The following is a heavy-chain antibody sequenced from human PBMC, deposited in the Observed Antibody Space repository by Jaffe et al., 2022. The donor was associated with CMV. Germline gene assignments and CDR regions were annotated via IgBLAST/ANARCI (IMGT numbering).Heavy chain of an antibody. CDR2: ISSSSRYI. D-gene: IGHD2-15*01. V-gene: IGHV3-21*01. CDR1: GFTFSSYT. Sequence: EVQVVESGGGLVKPGGSLRLSCAASGFTFSSYTMNWVRQAPGKGLEWVSSISSSSRYIYYADSVKGRFTISRDNAKNSLYLQMNSLRAEDTAVYYCATQIVVVAATDPLEYWGQGTLVTVSS. CDR3: ATQIVVVAATDPLEY. J-gene: IGHJ4*02.